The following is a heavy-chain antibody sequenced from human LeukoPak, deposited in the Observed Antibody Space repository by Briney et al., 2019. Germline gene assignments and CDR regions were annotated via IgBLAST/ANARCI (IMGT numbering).Heavy chain of an antibody. D-gene: IGHD3-10*01. CDR2: IYYSGST. CDR3: ATEVITMVRGVIAHDAFDI. V-gene: IGHV4-31*03. Sequence: PSETLSLTCTVSGGSISSGGYYWSWIRQQPGKGLEWIGYIYYSGSTYYNPSLKSRVTISVDTSKNQFSLKLSSVTAADTAVYYCATEVITMVRGVIAHDAFDIRGQGTMVTVSS. J-gene: IGHJ3*02. CDR1: GGSISSGGYY.